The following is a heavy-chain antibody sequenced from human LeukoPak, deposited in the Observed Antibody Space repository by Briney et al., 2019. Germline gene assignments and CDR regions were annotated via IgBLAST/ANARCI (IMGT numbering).Heavy chain of an antibody. CDR1: GGTFSSYA. D-gene: IGHD5-18*01. Sequence: GASVKVSCKASGGTFSSYAISWVRQAPGQGLEWMGRIIPILGIANYAQKFQGRVTITADKSTSTAYMELSSLRSEDPAVYYCARVPESQLWSFVLRYWVQRNLVTVSS. V-gene: IGHV1-69*04. CDR3: ARVPESQLWSFVLRY. CDR2: IIPILGIA. J-gene: IGHJ4*02.